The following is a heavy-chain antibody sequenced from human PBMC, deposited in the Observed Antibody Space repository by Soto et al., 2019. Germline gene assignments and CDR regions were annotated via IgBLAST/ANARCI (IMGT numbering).Heavy chain of an antibody. CDR1: GGSISSSSYY. D-gene: IGHD1-1*01. Sequence: SETLSLTCTVSGGSISSSSYYWGWVRQPPGKGLEWIGATSYGGSTYHNPSLRSRVTISVDTSKGQFSLDLTSVTAADTAVYYCARHRRETGTYAQPLDYWGQGTLVTVSS. CDR2: TSYGGST. CDR3: ARHRRETGTYAQPLDY. J-gene: IGHJ4*02. V-gene: IGHV4-39*01.